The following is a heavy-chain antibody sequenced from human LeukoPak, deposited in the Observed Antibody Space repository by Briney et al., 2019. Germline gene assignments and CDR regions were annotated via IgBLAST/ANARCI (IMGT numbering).Heavy chain of an antibody. V-gene: IGHV3-7*01. CDR3: ARGLGYDFWSGYRPPYYYYMDV. CDR2: IKQDESET. D-gene: IGHD3-3*01. CDR1: GFTFSNHW. J-gene: IGHJ6*03. Sequence: PGGSLRLSCAASGFTFSNHWMSWVRQAPGKGLEWVANIKQDESETYYVDSVKGRVTISRDNAKNSLYLQMHSLRAEDTAVYYCARGLGYDFWSGYRPPYYYYMDVWGKGTTVTVSS.